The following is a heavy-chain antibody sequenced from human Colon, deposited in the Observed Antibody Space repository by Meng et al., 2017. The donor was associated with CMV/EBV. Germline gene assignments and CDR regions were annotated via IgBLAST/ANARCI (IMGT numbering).Heavy chain of an antibody. V-gene: IGHV3-7*01. CDR3: ARPDYGSLGGHSGMNV. CDR2: IKQDGSEK. Sequence: GGSLRLSCAASGFIFSNFWMNWVRQAPGKGLEWVANIKQDGSEKYYVDSVKGRFTISRDNAKNSLYLQMNSLRAEDTAVYFCARPDYGSLGGHSGMNVWGQGTTVTVSS. D-gene: IGHD4/OR15-4a*01. J-gene: IGHJ6*02. CDR1: GFIFSNFW.